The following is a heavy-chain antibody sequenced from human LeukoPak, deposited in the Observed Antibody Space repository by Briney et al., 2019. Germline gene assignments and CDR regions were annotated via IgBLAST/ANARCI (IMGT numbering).Heavy chain of an antibody. Sequence: SETLSLTCTVSGGSISSGGYYWSWIRQHPGKGLEWIGYIYYSGSTYYNPSLKSRVTISVDTSTNQFSLKLSSVTAADTAVYYCARGRSDYDYGDTGVDYWGQGTLVTVSS. V-gene: IGHV4-31*03. J-gene: IGHJ4*02. CDR3: ARGRSDYDYGDTGVDY. D-gene: IGHD4-17*01. CDR2: IYYSGST. CDR1: GGSISSGGYY.